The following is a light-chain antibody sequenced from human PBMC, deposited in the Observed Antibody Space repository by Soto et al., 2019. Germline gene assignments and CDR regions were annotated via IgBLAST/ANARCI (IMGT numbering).Light chain of an antibody. CDR2: AAS. Sequence: DVQMTQSPSSLSASVGDRVTITCRASQGISDYVAWYQQKRRKVPKLLIFAASTLQSGVPSRFSGSGSGTDFTLTISSLQPEDFATYYCQKYNRVPWTFGQGTKVEIK. CDR1: QGISDY. V-gene: IGKV1-27*01. CDR3: QKYNRVPWT. J-gene: IGKJ1*01.